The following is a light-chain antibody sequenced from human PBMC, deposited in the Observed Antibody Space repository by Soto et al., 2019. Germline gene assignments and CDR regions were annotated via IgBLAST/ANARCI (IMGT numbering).Light chain of an antibody. CDR2: GAS. Sequence: VRTKSQDTLSLSKGHIATLSCRASVSVRTDLAWYRPTPGQAPRLLIYGASTRAAGVPVRFSGSGSGSEFTLTIDTLQSEDFAAYYGQQYHNWLPITFGQGTRLEIK. CDR3: QQYHNWLPIT. CDR1: VSVRTD. V-gene: IGKV3-15*01. J-gene: IGKJ5*01.